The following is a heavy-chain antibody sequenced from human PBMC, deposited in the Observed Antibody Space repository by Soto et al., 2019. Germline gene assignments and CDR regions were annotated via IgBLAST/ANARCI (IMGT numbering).Heavy chain of an antibody. CDR1: GFTFSSYA. J-gene: IGHJ4*02. CDR3: AKGEVRGIIPSYFDY. CDR2: ITSSSSTI. D-gene: IGHD3-10*01. V-gene: IGHV3-48*01. Sequence: PGGSLRLSCAASGFTFSSYAMSWVRQAPGKGLEWVSYITSSSSTIYYADSVKGRFTISRDNAKNSLFLQMDSLRAEDTAVYYCAKGEVRGIIPSYFDYWGLGTLVTV.